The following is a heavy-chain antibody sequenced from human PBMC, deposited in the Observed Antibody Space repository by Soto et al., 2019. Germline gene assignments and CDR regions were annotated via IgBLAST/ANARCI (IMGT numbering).Heavy chain of an antibody. CDR1: GYTFTSYG. Sequence: QVQLVQSGAEVKKPGASVKVSCKASGYTFTSYGISWVRQAPGQGLEWMGWISAYNGNTNYAQKLQGRVTMTTDTSTSTAYMERRSLRSDDTAVYYWARDPLPYSSSWYYNWFDPWGQGTLVTVSS. D-gene: IGHD6-13*01. CDR2: ISAYNGNT. V-gene: IGHV1-18*01. J-gene: IGHJ5*02. CDR3: ARDPLPYSSSWYYNWFDP.